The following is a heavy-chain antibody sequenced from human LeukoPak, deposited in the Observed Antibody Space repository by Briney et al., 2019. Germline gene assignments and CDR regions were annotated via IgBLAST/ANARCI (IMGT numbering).Heavy chain of an antibody. D-gene: IGHD3-10*01. J-gene: IGHJ4*02. V-gene: IGHV4-61*02. CDR2: IYSSGST. Sequence: SETLSLTCTVSGGSISSGSYYWSWIRQPAGKGLEWIGRIYSSGSTNYNPPLKSRVTISVDTSKNQFSLKLSSVTAADTAVYYCARSLPLFLWSTWGQGTLVTVSS. CDR1: GGSISSGSYY. CDR3: ARSLPLFLWST.